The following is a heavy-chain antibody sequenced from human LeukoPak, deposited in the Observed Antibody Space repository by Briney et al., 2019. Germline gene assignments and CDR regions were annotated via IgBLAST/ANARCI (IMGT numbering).Heavy chain of an antibody. Sequence: ASVKVSCKASGYTFTSYDINWVRQATGQGLEWMGWMNPNSGNTGYAQKFQGRVTMTRNTSISTAYMELSSLRSEDTAVYYCARGIRYFDWLSQTYYYYYMDVWGKGTTVTVSS. CDR3: ARGIRYFDWLSQTYYYYYMDV. J-gene: IGHJ6*03. CDR2: MNPNSGNT. D-gene: IGHD3-9*01. V-gene: IGHV1-8*01. CDR1: GYTFTSYD.